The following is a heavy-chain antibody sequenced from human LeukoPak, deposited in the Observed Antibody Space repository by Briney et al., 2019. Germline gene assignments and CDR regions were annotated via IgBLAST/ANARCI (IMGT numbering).Heavy chain of an antibody. CDR3: ARDRRGYSGYDPGWFDP. J-gene: IGHJ5*02. D-gene: IGHD5-12*01. CDR2: INSDGYST. CDR1: GFTFSSYW. V-gene: IGHV3-74*01. Sequence: GGSLRLSCVASGFTFSSYWMHWVRQAPGKGLVWVSRINSDGYSTSYADSVKGRFTISRDNAKNTVYLQMISLRAEDTAVYYCARDRRGYSGYDPGWFDPWGQGTLVTVSS.